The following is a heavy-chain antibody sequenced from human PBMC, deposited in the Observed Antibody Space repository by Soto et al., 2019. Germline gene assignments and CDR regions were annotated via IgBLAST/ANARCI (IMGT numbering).Heavy chain of an antibody. CDR2: IHHSGST. CDR3: AGVLDCRYGICSFWVDS. Sequence: SETLSLTCAVSGGSINTYYWSWVRQPPGKGLEWIGNIHHSGSTNYNPSLNSRVTLSIDTSKNKLSLWLNSVTAADTAVYYCAGVLDCRYGICSFWVDSCVHGTLGTVSP. J-gene: IGHJ5*01. CDR1: GGSINTYY. V-gene: IGHV4-59*01. D-gene: IGHD3-10*02.